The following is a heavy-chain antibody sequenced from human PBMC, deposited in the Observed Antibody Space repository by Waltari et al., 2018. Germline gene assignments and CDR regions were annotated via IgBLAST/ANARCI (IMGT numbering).Heavy chain of an antibody. D-gene: IGHD6-13*01. Sequence: QVQLVQSGAEVKKPGSSVKVSCKASGGPFSSYAISWVRQTPGQGVEWMGRSIPIFGTANYAQKFQGRVTITADKSTSTADMELSSMRSEDTAVYYCARDLTYSSIEYFQHWGQGTLVTVSS. CDR2: SIPIFGTA. CDR3: ARDLTYSSIEYFQH. CDR1: GGPFSSYA. J-gene: IGHJ1*01. V-gene: IGHV1-69*13.